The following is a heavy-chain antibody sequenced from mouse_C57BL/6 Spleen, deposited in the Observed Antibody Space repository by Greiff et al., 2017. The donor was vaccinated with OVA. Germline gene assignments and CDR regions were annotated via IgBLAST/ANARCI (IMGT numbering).Heavy chain of an antibody. CDR3: ATGNTTPLPY. V-gene: IGHV1-61*01. J-gene: IGHJ2*01. Sequence: QVQLQQPGAELVRPGSSVKLSCKASGYTFTSYWMDWVKQRPGQGLEWIGNIYPSDSETHYNQKFKDKATLTVDKSSSTAYMQLSSLTSEDSAVYYCATGNTTPLPYWGQGTTLTVSS. D-gene: IGHD1-1*01. CDR2: IYPSDSET. CDR1: GYTFTSYW.